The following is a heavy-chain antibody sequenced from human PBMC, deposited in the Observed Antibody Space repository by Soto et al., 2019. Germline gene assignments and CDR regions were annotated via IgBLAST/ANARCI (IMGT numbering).Heavy chain of an antibody. Sequence: ASVKVSCKASGYTFTNFGITWVRQAPGQGLEWMGWINAGNGNTKYSQKFQGRVAITRDTSASTAYMELSSLRSEDTAVYYCARTYGSGKFSAFDIWGQGTMVTVSS. CDR3: ARTYGSGKFSAFDI. CDR2: INAGNGNT. D-gene: IGHD3-10*01. J-gene: IGHJ3*02. V-gene: IGHV1-3*01. CDR1: GYTFTNFG.